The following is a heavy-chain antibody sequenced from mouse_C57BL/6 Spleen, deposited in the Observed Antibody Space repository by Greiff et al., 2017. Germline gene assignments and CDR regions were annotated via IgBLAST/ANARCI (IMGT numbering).Heavy chain of an antibody. J-gene: IGHJ2*01. CDR1: GFNFKDDY. V-gene: IGHV14-4*01. CDR2: IDPENGDT. Sequence: EVQLQQSGAELVRPGASVKLSCTASGFNFKDDYMHWVKQRPEQGLEWIGWIDPENGDTEYASKFQGKATITGDTSSNTAYLQLSGLTSEDTAVYYCTARDFDDWGPGTTLTVSS. CDR3: TARDFDD.